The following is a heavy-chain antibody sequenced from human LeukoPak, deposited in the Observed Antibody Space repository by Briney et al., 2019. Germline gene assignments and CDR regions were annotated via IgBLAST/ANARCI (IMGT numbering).Heavy chain of an antibody. D-gene: IGHD6-19*01. V-gene: IGHV1-69-2*01. J-gene: IGHJ4*02. Sequence: GASVKVSCKVSGYTFTDYYMHWVQQAPGKGLEWMGLVDPEDGETIYAEKFQGRVTITADTSTDTAYMELSSLRSEDTAVYYCATGIAVAGIPYYLDYWGQGTLVTVSS. CDR2: VDPEDGET. CDR1: GYTFTDYY. CDR3: ATGIAVAGIPYYLDY.